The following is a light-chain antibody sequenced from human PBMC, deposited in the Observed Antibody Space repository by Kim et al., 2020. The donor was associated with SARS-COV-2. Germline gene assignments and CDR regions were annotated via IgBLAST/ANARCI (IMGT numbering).Light chain of an antibody. CDR3: QAWDSSWV. CDR2: ADK. V-gene: IGLV3-1*01. J-gene: IGLJ3*02. Sequence: VSVSPGQTATITCSGEELGDKFVCWYQQKAGQSPMLVISADKKRPSGIPERFSGSNSGNTATLTISETQAMDEADYYCQAWDSSWVFGGGTKLTVL. CDR1: ELGDKF.